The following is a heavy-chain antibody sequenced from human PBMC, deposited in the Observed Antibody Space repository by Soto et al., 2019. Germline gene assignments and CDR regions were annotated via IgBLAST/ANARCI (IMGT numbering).Heavy chain of an antibody. CDR2: IKSKTDGGTT. J-gene: IGHJ4*02. D-gene: IGHD3-22*01. CDR1: GFTFSNAW. V-gene: IGHV3-15*01. Sequence: EVQLVESGGGLVKPGGSLRLSCAASGFTFSNAWMSWVRQAPGKGLEWVGRIKSKTDGGTTDYAAPVKGRFTISRDDSKNTMYLQMNSLKTEDTAVYYCTTAVADYYDSSGYYYTRAGSDVAGHVYWGQGTLVTVSS. CDR3: TTAVADYYDSSGYYYTRAGSDVAGHVY.